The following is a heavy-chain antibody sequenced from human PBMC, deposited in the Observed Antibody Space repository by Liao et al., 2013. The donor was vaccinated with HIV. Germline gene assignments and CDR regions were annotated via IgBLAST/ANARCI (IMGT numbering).Heavy chain of an antibody. CDR2: INHSGST. V-gene: IGHV4-34*01. J-gene: IGHJ4*02. CDR3: ARRITISLDFDY. Sequence: QVQLQESGPGLMRPSETLSLTCTVSGGSIGSYYWNWIRQPPGKGLEWIGEINHSGSTNYNPSLKSRVTISVDTSKNQFSLKLSSVTAADTAVYYCARRITISLDFDYWGRGNPGHRLL. D-gene: IGHD3-3*01. CDR1: GGSIGSYY.